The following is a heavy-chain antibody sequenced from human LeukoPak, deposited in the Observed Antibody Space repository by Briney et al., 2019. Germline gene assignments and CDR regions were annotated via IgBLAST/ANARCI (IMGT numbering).Heavy chain of an antibody. CDR1: GFTFNDYY. CDR2: ISGSSTYT. J-gene: IGHJ4*02. CDR3: ARDCTSTSCYVFDY. V-gene: IGHV3-11*05. D-gene: IGHD2-2*01. Sequence: GGSLRLSCAASGFTFNDYYISWIRQAPGKGLEWVSYISGSSTYTNYAESVKGRFTISRDNAKNLLYLQMNSLRAEDTAVYHCARDCTSTSCYVFDYWGQGTLVSVSS.